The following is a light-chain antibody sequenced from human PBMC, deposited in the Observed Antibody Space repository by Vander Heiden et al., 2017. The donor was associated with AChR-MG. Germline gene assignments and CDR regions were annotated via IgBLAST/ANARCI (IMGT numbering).Light chain of an antibody. CDR1: HSISTY. CDR2: DAS. Sequence: EIVLTQSPATLSLSVGERATLSCRASHSISTYLAWYQQKPGQAPRLLIYDASNRATGIPARFSGSGSGTDFTLTISSLDPEDVAVYYCQQRRDSWTFGQGTKVEIK. V-gene: IGKV3-11*01. J-gene: IGKJ1*01. CDR3: QQRRDSWT.